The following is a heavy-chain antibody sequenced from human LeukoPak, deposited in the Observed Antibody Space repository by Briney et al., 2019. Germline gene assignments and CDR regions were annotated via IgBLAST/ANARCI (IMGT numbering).Heavy chain of an antibody. CDR3: ARDLSGGSSSWYDY. J-gene: IGHJ4*02. V-gene: IGHV1-24*01. D-gene: IGHD6-13*01. CDR1: GYTLTELS. CDR2: FDPEDGET. Sequence: ASVKVSCKVSGYTLTELSMHWVRQAPGKGLEWMGGFDPEDGETIYAQKFQGRVTTTEDTSTDTAYMELSSLRSEDTAVYYCARDLSGGSSSWYDYWGQGTLVTVSS.